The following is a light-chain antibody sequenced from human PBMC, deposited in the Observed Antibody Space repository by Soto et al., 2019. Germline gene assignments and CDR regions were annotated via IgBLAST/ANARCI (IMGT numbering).Light chain of an antibody. CDR3: SSHAGSTRV. J-gene: IGLJ1*01. V-gene: IGLV2-8*01. CDR2: EVS. CDR1: SSDVGAYNY. Sequence: QSALTQPPSASGSPGQSVTISCTGTSSDVGAYNYVSWYQQHPGKAPKLMIYEVSKRPSGVPDRFSGSKSGNTASLTVSGLQAEDEADYYCSSHAGSTRVFGTGAKVTVL.